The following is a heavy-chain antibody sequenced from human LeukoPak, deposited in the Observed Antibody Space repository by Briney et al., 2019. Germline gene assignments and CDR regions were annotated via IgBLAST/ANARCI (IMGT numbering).Heavy chain of an antibody. Sequence: PGGSLRLSCAASGFTFDDYGMSGVRHAPGKGLEWVSGINWNGGSTGYADSVKGRFTISRDNAKNSLYLQMNSLRAEDTALYYCASCGGDCHWYAFDIWGQGTMVTVSS. CDR1: GFTFDDYG. D-gene: IGHD2-21*02. J-gene: IGHJ3*02. CDR2: INWNGGST. CDR3: ASCGGDCHWYAFDI. V-gene: IGHV3-20*04.